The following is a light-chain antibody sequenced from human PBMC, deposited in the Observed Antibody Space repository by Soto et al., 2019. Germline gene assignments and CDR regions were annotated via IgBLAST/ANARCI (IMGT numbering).Light chain of an antibody. CDR2: GAS. V-gene: IGKV3-15*01. CDR3: QQYNNWPRT. J-gene: IGKJ1*01. CDR1: QSVDSN. Sequence: EVVMTQSPAILSESPGDTATLSCRATQSVDSNLAWYQQKPGQAPRLLISGASTRASAIPARFSGSGSGTEYALTISSLQSEDFAVYYCQQYNNWPRTFGQGTTVEFK.